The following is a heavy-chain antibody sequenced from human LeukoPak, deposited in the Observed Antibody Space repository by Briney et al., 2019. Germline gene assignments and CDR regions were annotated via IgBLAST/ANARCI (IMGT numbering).Heavy chain of an antibody. J-gene: IGHJ3*02. CDR2: IRYDGSNK. CDR3: TTLAVARDAFDI. V-gene: IGHV3-30*02. Sequence: GGSLRLSCATSGFTFSNYDMHWVRQAPDKGLEWVAFIRYDGSNKNYADSVKGRFTISRDSSKNTLYLQMNSLRPEDTAVYYCTTLAVARDAFDIWGQGTMVTVSS. D-gene: IGHD6-19*01. CDR1: GFTFSNYD.